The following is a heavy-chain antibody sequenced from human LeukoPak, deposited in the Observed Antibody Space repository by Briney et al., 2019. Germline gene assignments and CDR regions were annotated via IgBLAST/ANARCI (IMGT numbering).Heavy chain of an antibody. J-gene: IGHJ6*03. CDR3: ARDRWFGELSPFYYMDV. CDR1: GGPISSYY. V-gene: IGHV4-4*07. D-gene: IGHD3-10*01. CDR2: IYTSGST. Sequence: SETLSLTCTVSGGPISSYYWSWIRQPAGKGLEWIGRIYTSGSTNYNPSLKSRVTMSVDTSKNQFPLKLSSVTAADTAVYYCARDRWFGELSPFYYMDVWGKGTTVTVSS.